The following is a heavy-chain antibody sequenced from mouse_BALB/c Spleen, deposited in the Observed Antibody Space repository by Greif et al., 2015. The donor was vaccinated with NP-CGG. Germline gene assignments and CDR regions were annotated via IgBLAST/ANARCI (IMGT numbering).Heavy chain of an antibody. CDR3: ARRRGDGYYYAMDY. Sequence: QVTLKECGPGILQPSQTLSLTCSFSGFSLSTSGMGVSWIRQPSGKGLEWLAHIYWDDDKRYNPSLKSRLTISKDTSRNQVFLKITSVDTADTATYYCARRRGDGYYYAMDYWGQGTSVTVSS. V-gene: IGHV8-12*01. CDR2: IYWDDDK. CDR1: GFSLSTSGMG. D-gene: IGHD2-3*01. J-gene: IGHJ4*01.